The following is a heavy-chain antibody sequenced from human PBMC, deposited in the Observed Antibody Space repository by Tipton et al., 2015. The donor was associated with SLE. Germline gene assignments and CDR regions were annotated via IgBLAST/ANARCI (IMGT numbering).Heavy chain of an antibody. CDR1: GFTFRNYE. CDR3: ARLPYDSSGYYGRYYYGLDV. V-gene: IGHV3-48*03. J-gene: IGHJ6*02. D-gene: IGHD3-22*01. Sequence: SLRLSCAVSGFTFRNYEMHWVRQAPGKGLEWYRGLEWVSHISISGNSLYADSVKGRFTVSRENAKNSLHLQMNSLRAEDTAVYFCARLPYDSSGYYGRYYYGLDVWGQGTTVTVSS. CDR2: ISISGNSL.